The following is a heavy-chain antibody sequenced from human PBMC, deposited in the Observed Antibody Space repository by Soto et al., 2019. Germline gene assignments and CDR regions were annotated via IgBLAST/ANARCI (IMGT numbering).Heavy chain of an antibody. V-gene: IGHV1-3*01. CDR1: GCTFTGYA. D-gene: IGHD2-2*01. CDR2: INGGNGDT. CDR3: ARGYCSSTSCQYYFDY. Sequence: ASVKVSCKASGCTFTGYAIHWVRQAPGQRLEWMGWINGGNGDTKYSQKFQGRVTITRDTSASTAYMELTSLGSEDTAVYHCARGYCSSTSCQYYFDYWGQGTPVTVSS. J-gene: IGHJ4*02.